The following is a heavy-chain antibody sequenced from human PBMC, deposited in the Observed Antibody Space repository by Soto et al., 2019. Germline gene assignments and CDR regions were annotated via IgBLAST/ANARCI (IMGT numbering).Heavy chain of an antibody. CDR3: ARWIQGSHAFEI. Sequence: SQTLSLTCVISGDSLSNNSAAWNWIRQSPSRGLEWLGRTYYRSKWYNDYAVSVKSRITINPDTSKNQFSLQLNSVTPEDTAVYYCARWIQGSHAFEIWGQGTMVTVSS. J-gene: IGHJ3*02. D-gene: IGHD5-18*01. V-gene: IGHV6-1*01. CDR1: GDSLSNNSAA. CDR2: TYYRSKWYN.